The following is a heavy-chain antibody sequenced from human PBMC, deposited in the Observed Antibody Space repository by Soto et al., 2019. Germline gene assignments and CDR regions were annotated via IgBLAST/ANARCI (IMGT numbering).Heavy chain of an antibody. CDR1: GFTFSSFG. V-gene: IGHV3-30*18. J-gene: IGHJ4*02. Sequence: QVLLVESGGGVVQPGRSLRISCAVSGFTFSSFGMHWVRQAPGTGLEWVEVISDDGSSKHYADSLKGRFTISRDNSNNTLYLQMDSLGPEDTAVYYCAKDRWGDFGDLNLPGYWGQGTLVTVSS. D-gene: IGHD4-17*01. CDR2: ISDDGSSK. CDR3: AKDRWGDFGDLNLPGY.